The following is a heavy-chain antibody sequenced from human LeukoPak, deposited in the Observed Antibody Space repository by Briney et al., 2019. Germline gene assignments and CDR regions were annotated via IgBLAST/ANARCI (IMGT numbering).Heavy chain of an antibody. J-gene: IGHJ5*02. Sequence: SQTLSLTCAISGDSVSSNSAGWNWIRQSPSRGLEWLGRTNYRSKWYNDYAVSVKSRITIIPDTSKNQFSLQLNSVTPEDTAVYYCAKEGRLDYYDISGYYSIGFDPWGQGTLVTVS. CDR2: TNYRSKWYN. D-gene: IGHD3-22*01. CDR3: AKEGRLDYYDISGYYSIGFDP. CDR1: GDSVSSNSAG. V-gene: IGHV6-1*01.